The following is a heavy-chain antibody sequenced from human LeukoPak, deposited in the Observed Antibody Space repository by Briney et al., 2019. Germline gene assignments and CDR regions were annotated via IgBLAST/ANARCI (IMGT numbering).Heavy chain of an antibody. CDR2: IYYSGST. V-gene: IGHV4-59*01. CDR1: GGSISSYY. Sequence: SETLSLTCTVSGGSISSYYWSWIRQPPGKGLEWIGYIYYSGSTNYNPSPKSRVTITVDTSKNQFSLKLSSVTAADTAVYYCARGESSGWSPPNDAFDIGAQGTMVTVSS. CDR3: ARGESSGWSPPNDAFDI. J-gene: IGHJ3*02. D-gene: IGHD6-19*01.